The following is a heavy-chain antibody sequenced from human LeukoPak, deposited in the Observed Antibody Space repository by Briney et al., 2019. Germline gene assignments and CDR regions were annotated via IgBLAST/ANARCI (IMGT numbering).Heavy chain of an antibody. CDR1: GFTFSSYW. V-gene: IGHV3-30-3*01. CDR2: ISYDGSNK. Sequence: GGSLRLSCAASGFTFSSYWMHWVRQAPGKGLEWVAVISYDGSNKYYADSVKGRFTISRDNSKNTLYLQMNSLRAEDTAVYYCARDEAIAAASNHFDYWGQGTLVTVSS. CDR3: ARDEAIAAASNHFDY. J-gene: IGHJ4*02. D-gene: IGHD6-13*01.